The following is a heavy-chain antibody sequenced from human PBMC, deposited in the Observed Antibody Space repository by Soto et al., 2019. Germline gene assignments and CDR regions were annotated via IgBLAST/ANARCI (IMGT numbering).Heavy chain of an antibody. Sequence: WGSLRLSCEASVFSFSSYDMSWVRQAPGKGLEWVSFIIGNSGTTYYADSVKGRFTISRDNSKNTFYLQMSRLGAEDTAAYYCAKGSNYSFYFDHWGQGTMVTVSS. CDR1: VFSFSSYD. CDR3: AKGSNYSFYFDH. J-gene: IGHJ4*01. CDR2: IIGNSGTT. D-gene: IGHD1-7*01. V-gene: IGHV3-23*01.